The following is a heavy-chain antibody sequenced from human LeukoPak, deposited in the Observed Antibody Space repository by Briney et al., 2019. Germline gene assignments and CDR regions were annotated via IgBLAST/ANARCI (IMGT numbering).Heavy chain of an antibody. V-gene: IGHV4-39*01. CDR1: SDSIISDTYY. J-gene: IGHJ6*03. Sequence: PSETLSLTCSVSSDSIISDTYYWGWIRQPPGRGLEWIGTIHYTGDTYYTPSLQSRVTVSVDTSRNQFSLKLSSVTAADTAVYYCARQTVDSYHYYYMDVWGKGTTVTVSS. CDR3: ARQTVDSYHYYYMDV. D-gene: IGHD4-23*01. CDR2: IHYTGDT.